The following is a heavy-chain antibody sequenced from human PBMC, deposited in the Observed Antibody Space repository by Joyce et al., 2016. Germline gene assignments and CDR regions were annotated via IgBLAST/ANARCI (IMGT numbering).Heavy chain of an antibody. CDR2: ISYDGTTI. J-gene: IGHJ3*02. Sequence: QGHLVESGGGVVQPGRSLRLSCAATGFSFSDHAIHWVRQAPGKGPEWVAVISYDGTTIYYADSARGRFSISRDNSRNTLYLQMNSLRIEDTAVYYCARDPRPVTGTGGWAFDIWGQGTLVSVSS. D-gene: IGHD6-19*01. CDR1: GFSFSDHA. CDR3: ARDPRPVTGTGGWAFDI. V-gene: IGHV3-30-3*01.